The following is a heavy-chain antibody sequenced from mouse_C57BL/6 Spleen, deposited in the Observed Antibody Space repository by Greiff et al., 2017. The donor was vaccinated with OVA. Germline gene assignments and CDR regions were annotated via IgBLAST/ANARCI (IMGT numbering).Heavy chain of an antibody. CDR2: ISDGGSYT. CDR3: AREGSNYRYFDY. V-gene: IGHV5-4*01. Sequence: EVHLVESGGGLVKPGGSLKLSCAASGFTFSSYAMSWVRQTPEKRLEWVATISDGGSYTYYPDNVKGRFTISRDNAKNNLYLQMSHLKSEDTAMYYCAREGSNYRYFDYWGQGTTLTVSS. D-gene: IGHD2-5*01. CDR1: GFTFSSYA. J-gene: IGHJ2*01.